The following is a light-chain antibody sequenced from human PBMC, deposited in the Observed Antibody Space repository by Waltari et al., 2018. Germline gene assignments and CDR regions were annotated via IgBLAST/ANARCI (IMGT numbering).Light chain of an antibody. J-gene: IGLJ3*02. Sequence: YVLTQPPSVSVDPGKTARLTRGGDNIGSKSVNWYQQKPGQAPVLVMFYDSDRASVIPEGLSGSNAGNAATLTISWVEAGDEADYHCQVWDDVTDSGVFGGGTKLTVL. CDR3: QVWDDVTDSGV. CDR2: YDS. CDR1: NIGSKS. V-gene: IGLV3-21*04.